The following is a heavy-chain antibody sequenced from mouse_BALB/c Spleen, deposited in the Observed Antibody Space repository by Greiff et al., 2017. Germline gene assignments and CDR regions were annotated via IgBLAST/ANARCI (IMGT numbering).Heavy chain of an antibody. V-gene: IGHV1-80*01. D-gene: IGHD2-14*01. J-gene: IGHJ2*01. CDR1: GYAFSSYW. CDR2: IYPGDGDT. Sequence: QVQLKQSGAELVRPGSSVKISCKASGYAFSSYWMNWVKQRPGQGLEWIGQIYPGDGDTNYNGKFKGKATLTADKSSSTAYMQLSSLTSEDSAVYFCARSNRYDNYFDYWGQGTTLTVSS. CDR3: ARSNRYDNYFDY.